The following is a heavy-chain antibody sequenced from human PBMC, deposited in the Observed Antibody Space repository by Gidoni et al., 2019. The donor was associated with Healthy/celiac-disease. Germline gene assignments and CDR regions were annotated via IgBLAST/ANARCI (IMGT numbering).Heavy chain of an antibody. CDR3: ISRY. CDR2: IKTKADGWTT. J-gene: IGHJ4*02. CDR1: GCTFSNAW. V-gene: IGHV3-15*01. Sequence: EVQLVESGGGLVKPGGYRSLSCAASGCTFSNAWMSWVRQAPGKGLGWVSRIKTKADGWTTDYAAPVKGRFTISRDDSKNTLYLQMNSLKTEDTAVYYCISRYWGQGTLVTVSS.